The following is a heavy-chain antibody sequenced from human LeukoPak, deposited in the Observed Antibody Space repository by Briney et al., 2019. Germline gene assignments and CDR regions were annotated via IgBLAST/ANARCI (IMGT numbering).Heavy chain of an antibody. J-gene: IGHJ5*02. Sequence: ASVKVSCKTSGYTFTSYDINWVRQATGQGLEWMGWMNPNSGNTGYAQKFQGRVTMTRNTSINTAYMELSSLRSEDTAAYYCARGPGYSSGWSTGMPKGWFDPWGQGTLVTVSS. D-gene: IGHD6-19*01. CDR3: ARGPGYSSGWSTGMPKGWFDP. CDR2: MNPNSGNT. V-gene: IGHV1-8*01. CDR1: GYTFTSYD.